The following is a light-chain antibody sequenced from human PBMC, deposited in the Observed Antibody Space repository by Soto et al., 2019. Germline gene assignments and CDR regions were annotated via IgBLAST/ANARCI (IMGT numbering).Light chain of an antibody. CDR1: QSVSSSY. CDR2: GAS. J-gene: IGKJ1*01. V-gene: IGKV3-20*01. CDR3: QQYGSSSWT. Sequence: EILLTQSPATLSLSPGERATLSCRASQSVSSSYLACYQQKPGQAPRLLIYGASSRATGIPDRFSGSGSGTDFTLTISRLEPEDFAVYYCQQYGSSSWTFGQGTKVDIK.